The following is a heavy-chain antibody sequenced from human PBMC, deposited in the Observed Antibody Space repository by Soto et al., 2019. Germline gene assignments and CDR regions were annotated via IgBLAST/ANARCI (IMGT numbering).Heavy chain of an antibody. Sequence: QVQLVESGGGVVHPGRSLRLSCVASGFIFSSYGMHWVRQAPGKGLEWVAVVWFDGSNEFYADSVKGRFTISRDNSKKTLFLQMNSLRAEDTAVYYCAKMVGVSVAAAGFDLWGQGTLVTVSS. V-gene: IGHV3-33*06. CDR3: AKMVGVSVAAAGFDL. CDR1: GFIFSSYG. J-gene: IGHJ4*02. D-gene: IGHD6-13*01. CDR2: VWFDGSNE.